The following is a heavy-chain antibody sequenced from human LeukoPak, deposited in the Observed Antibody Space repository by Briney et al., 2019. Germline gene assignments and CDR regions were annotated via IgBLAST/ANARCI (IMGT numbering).Heavy chain of an antibody. Sequence: GRSLRLSCAASGFTFSSYTIHWVRQAPGKGLEWVTIISYDGSNKYHADSVKGRFTISRDNSKNTLYLQMNSLRAEDTAVYYCARGGQGYDLNWFDPWGQGTLVTVSS. CDR3: ARGGQGYDLNWFDP. V-gene: IGHV3-30-3*01. CDR2: ISYDGSNK. J-gene: IGHJ5*02. CDR1: GFTFSSYT. D-gene: IGHD3-3*01.